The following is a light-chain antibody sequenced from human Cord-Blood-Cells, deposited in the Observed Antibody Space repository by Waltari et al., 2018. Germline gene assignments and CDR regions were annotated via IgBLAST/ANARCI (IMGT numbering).Light chain of an antibody. V-gene: IGLV2-8*01. J-gene: IGLJ3*02. CDR1: SSDVGGYNY. CDR3: SSYAGSNNWV. Sequence: QSALTQPPSASGSPGHSVTISCTGPSSDVGGYNYFSWYQQHPGKAPKLMIYEVSQRPSGVPDRFSGSKSGNTASLTVSGLQAEDEADYYCSSYAGSNNWVFGGGTKLTVL. CDR2: EVS.